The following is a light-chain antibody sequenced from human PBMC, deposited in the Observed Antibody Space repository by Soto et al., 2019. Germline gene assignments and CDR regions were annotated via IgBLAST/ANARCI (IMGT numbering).Light chain of an antibody. CDR2: KAS. J-gene: IGKJ5*01. V-gene: IGKV1-39*01. CDR3: QQRSSWPPT. CDR1: QSISSY. Sequence: DIQMTQSPSSLSASVGDRVTITCRASQSISSYLNWYQQKPGKAPKLLIYKASTLKSGVPSRFSGSGSGTEFTLTISSLQPDDFAVYYCQQRSSWPPTFGQGTRLEIK.